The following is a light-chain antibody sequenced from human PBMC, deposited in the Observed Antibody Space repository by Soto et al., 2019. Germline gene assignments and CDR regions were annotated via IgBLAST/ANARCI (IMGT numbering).Light chain of an antibody. CDR2: DAS. Sequence: EIPMTPSPSTLSMSTGERSTLSCGATHSVRNKLAWYRQKPGQAPRLLIYDASTRATGIPPRFRGSGSGTEFTLTISSLHSEDFAVYKCQQYYKWPQTLGQGTKVDIK. J-gene: IGKJ1*01. V-gene: IGKV3-15*01. CDR1: HSVRNK. CDR3: QQYYKWPQT.